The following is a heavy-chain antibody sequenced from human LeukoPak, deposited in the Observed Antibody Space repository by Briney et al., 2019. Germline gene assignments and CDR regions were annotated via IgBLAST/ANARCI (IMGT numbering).Heavy chain of an antibody. CDR2: INPSGGST. V-gene: IGHV1-46*01. Sequence: ASVKVSCKASGYTFTSYHMHWVRQAPGQGLEIMGIINPSGGSTTYAQKFQGRVTMTRDTSASTVYMELSSLRSEDTAVYYCAKLAAAGTAHYYFDYWGQGTLVTVSS. J-gene: IGHJ4*02. CDR3: AKLAAAGTAHYYFDY. CDR1: GYTFTSYH. D-gene: IGHD6-13*01.